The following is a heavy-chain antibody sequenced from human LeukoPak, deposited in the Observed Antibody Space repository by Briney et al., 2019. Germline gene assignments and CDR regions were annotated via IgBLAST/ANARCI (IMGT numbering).Heavy chain of an antibody. Sequence: SETLSLTCTVSGASFSSSTYYWGWIRQRPGKGLEWIGSISYSGSTYYSPSLKSRVTMSVDTSKNQFSLKLSSVTAADTAVYYCARHAGGIAAAGTRPFDYWGQGTLVTVSS. J-gene: IGHJ4*02. V-gene: IGHV4-39*01. CDR3: ARHAGGIAAAGTRPFDY. D-gene: IGHD6-13*01. CDR1: GASFSSSTYY. CDR2: ISYSGST.